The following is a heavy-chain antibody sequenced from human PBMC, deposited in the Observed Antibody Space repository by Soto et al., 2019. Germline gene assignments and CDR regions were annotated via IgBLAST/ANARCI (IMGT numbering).Heavy chain of an antibody. V-gene: IGHV1-18*01. CDR2: ISGYNGKT. CDR1: GYTFTSYG. D-gene: IGHD3-3*01. CDR3: ARSHYYTDTEKNWFDS. J-gene: IGHJ5*01. Sequence: ASVKVSCKASGYTFTSYGISWVRLAPGQGLEWMAWISGYNGKTSYAQKFQGRVTMTTDTSTNTAYMELRSLRSDDTAVYYCARSHYYTDTEKNWFDSWGQGTLVTVSS.